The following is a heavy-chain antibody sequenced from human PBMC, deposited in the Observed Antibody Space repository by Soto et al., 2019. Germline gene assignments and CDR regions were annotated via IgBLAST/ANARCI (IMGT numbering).Heavy chain of an antibody. CDR1: GDSVSSDSAA. CDR3: ARVRYCRGGSCYYGMDV. Sequence: SQTLSLTCAISGDSVSSDSAAWNWIRQSPSRGLEWLGRAYYRSKWFDDYAVSVKSRITITPDTSRNQLSLQLNSVTPEDTVVYYCARVRYCRGGSCYYGMDVWGQGTTVTVSS. V-gene: IGHV6-1*01. CDR2: AYYRSKWFD. J-gene: IGHJ6*02. D-gene: IGHD2-15*01.